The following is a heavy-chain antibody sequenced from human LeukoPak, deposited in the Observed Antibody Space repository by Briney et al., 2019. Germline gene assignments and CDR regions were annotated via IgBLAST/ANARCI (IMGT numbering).Heavy chain of an antibody. CDR2: IWYDGSNK. D-gene: IGHD1-26*01. Sequence: GGSLRLSCAASGFTFSSYGMHWVRQAPGKGLEWVAAIWYDGSNKYYADSVKGRFTISRDNSKNTLYLQMNTLRAEDTAVYYCAKEVGYGMDVWGQGTTVTVSS. CDR3: AKEVGYGMDV. J-gene: IGHJ6*02. CDR1: GFTFSSYG. V-gene: IGHV3-30*02.